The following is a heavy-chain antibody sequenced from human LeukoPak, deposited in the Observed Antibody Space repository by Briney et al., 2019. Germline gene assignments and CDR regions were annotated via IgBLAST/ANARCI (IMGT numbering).Heavy chain of an antibody. CDR3: ARGLSRCSSGNCYEPNWLDS. D-gene: IGHD2-2*01. CDR2: IIPIFGTA. Sequence: ASVKVSCKASGGTFSSYAISWVRQAPGQGLEWMGGIIPIFGTANYAQKFQGRVTITTDESTSTAYMELSSLRSDDTAVYYCARGLSRCSSGNCYEPNWLDSWGQGTLVTVSS. J-gene: IGHJ5*01. CDR1: GGTFSSYA. V-gene: IGHV1-69*05.